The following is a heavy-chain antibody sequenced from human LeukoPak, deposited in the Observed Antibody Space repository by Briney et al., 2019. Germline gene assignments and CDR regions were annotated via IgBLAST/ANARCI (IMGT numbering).Heavy chain of an antibody. D-gene: IGHD4-17*01. J-gene: IGHJ1*01. CDR2: IRYDGSNK. Sequence: PGGSLRLSCAASGFTLSSYGMHWVRQAPGKGLEWVAFIRYDGSNKYYADSVKGRFTISRDNSKNTLYLQMNSLRAEDTAVYYCARAGTTMETTRYFQHWGQGTLVTVSS. CDR1: GFTLSSYG. CDR3: ARAGTTMETTRYFQH. V-gene: IGHV3-30*02.